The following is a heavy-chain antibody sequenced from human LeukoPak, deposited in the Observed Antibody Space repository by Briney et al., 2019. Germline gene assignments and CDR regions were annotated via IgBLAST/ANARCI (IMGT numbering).Heavy chain of an antibody. V-gene: IGHV2-5*02. D-gene: IGHD3-9*01. CDR2: ISWDDDK. J-gene: IGHJ4*02. Sequence: ESGPTLVNPTQTLTLTCTLSGFSLSTSGVGVGWIRQPPGKAPEWLALISWDDDKRYSPSLKRRLAITKDTSKNQVVLTMTNMDPVDTATYYCARSRVAFDWSWDYYDYWGQGTLVTVSS. CDR3: ARSRVAFDWSWDYYDY. CDR1: GFSLSTSGVG.